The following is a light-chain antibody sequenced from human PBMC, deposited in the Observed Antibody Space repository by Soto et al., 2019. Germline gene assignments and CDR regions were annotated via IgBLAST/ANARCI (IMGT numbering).Light chain of an antibody. CDR3: MQALQTRYS. CDR1: QSLLHSNGYNY. Sequence: DIVMTQSPLSLPVTPGEPASISCRSSQSLLHSNGYNYLDWYLQKPGQSPQLLIYLGSNRASGVPDRFSGSGAGTDFTLKISRVEAEDVGVYYCMQALQTRYSCGQGTKLEIK. V-gene: IGKV2-28*01. CDR2: LGS. J-gene: IGKJ2*01.